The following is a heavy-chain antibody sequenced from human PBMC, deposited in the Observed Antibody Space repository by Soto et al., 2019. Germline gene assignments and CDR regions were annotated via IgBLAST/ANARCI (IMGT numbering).Heavy chain of an antibody. Sequence: GGSLRLSCAASGFTFSSYAMHWVRQAPGKGLEWVAVISYDGSNKYYADSVKGRFTISRDNSKNTLYLQMNSLRAEDTAVYYCARIGIRDYFDYWGQGTLVTVSS. V-gene: IGHV3-30-3*01. D-gene: IGHD3-10*01. CDR1: GFTFSSYA. CDR2: ISYDGSNK. CDR3: ARIGIRDYFDY. J-gene: IGHJ4*02.